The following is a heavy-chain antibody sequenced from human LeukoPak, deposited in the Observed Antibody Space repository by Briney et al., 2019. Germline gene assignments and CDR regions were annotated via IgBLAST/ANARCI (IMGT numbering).Heavy chain of an antibody. CDR1: GGSFSGYS. CDR3: ARGNIVVVPAALYSRHIDY. CDR2: INHSGST. J-gene: IGHJ4*02. V-gene: IGHV4-34*01. D-gene: IGHD2-2*01. Sequence: SETLSLTCAVYGGSFSGYSWSWIRQPPGKGLEWIREINHSGSTNYNPSLKSRVTISVDTSKNQFSLKLSSVTAADTAVYYCARGNIVVVPAALYSRHIDYWGQGTLVTVSS.